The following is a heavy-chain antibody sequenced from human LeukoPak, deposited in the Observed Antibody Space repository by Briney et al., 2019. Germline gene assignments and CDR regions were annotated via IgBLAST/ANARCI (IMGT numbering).Heavy chain of an antibody. V-gene: IGHV4-39*07. Sequence: SETLSLTCTVSGGSISSSSYYWGWIRQPPGKGLEWIGEIYHSGSTNYNPSLKSRVTISVDKSKNQFSLKLSSVTAADTAVYYCASLKGASDFDYWGQGTLVTVSS. CDR3: ASLKGASDFDY. CDR1: GGSISSSSYY. CDR2: IYHSGST. D-gene: IGHD1-26*01. J-gene: IGHJ4*02.